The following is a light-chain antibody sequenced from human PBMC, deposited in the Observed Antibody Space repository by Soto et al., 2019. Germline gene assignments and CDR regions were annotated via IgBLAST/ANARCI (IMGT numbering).Light chain of an antibody. J-gene: IGKJ1*01. CDR3: QQYYRYPQT. CDR1: QGISSY. Sequence: AIRMTQSPSSLSASTGDRVTITCRASQGISSYLAWYQQKPGQAPKLLIYAASTLQSGVPSRFSGSGSGTDFTITISCLQSEDFATYYWQQYYRYPQTFGQGTKVEIK. CDR2: AAS. V-gene: IGKV1-8*01.